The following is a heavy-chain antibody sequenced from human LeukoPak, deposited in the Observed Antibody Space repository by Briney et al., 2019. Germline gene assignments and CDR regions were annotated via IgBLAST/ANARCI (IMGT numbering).Heavy chain of an antibody. V-gene: IGHV4-31*03. J-gene: IGHJ6*04. Sequence: SQTLSLTCTVTGGSISSGGYYWSWIRQHPGKGLEWIGYIYYSGSTYYNPSLKSRVTISVDTSKNQFSLKLSSVTAADTAVYYCARQSIGSVVVDVWGKGTTVTVSS. CDR3: ARQSIGSVVVDV. CDR1: GGSISSGGYY. CDR2: IYYSGST. D-gene: IGHD2-15*01.